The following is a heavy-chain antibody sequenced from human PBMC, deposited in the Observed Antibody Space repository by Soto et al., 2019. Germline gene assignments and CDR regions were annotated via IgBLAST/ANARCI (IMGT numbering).Heavy chain of an antibody. CDR1: GFTFSSYS. Sequence: GGSLRLSCAASGFTFSSYSMNWVRQAPGKGLEWVSYISSSSTIYYADSVRGRFTISRDNAKNSLYLQMNSLRAEDTAVYYCESHPQHLAYFYWFDLWGQGTLVTVSS. V-gene: IGHV3-48*01. CDR3: ESHPQHLAYFYWFDL. D-gene: IGHD1-26*01. J-gene: IGHJ5*01. CDR2: ISSSSTI.